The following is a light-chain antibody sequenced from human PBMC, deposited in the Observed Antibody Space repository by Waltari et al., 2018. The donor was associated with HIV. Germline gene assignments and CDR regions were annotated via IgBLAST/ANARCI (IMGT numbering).Light chain of an antibody. J-gene: IGLJ3*02. CDR1: SSDVGTYNY. CDR3: SSYAGNNNVL. CDR2: EFK. Sequence: QSALTQPPSASGSPGQSVTISCTGTSSDVGTYNYVSWYQQHPGKAPKLMIYEFKKRPSRVPDRFSGSKSGNTASLTVSGLQAEDEGAYYCSSYAGNNNVLFGGGTKLTVL. V-gene: IGLV2-8*01.